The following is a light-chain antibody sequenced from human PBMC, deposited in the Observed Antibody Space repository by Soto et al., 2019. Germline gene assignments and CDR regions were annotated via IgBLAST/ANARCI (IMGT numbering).Light chain of an antibody. J-gene: IGKJ1*01. CDR2: GAS. CDR3: QQYHSSSWT. Sequence: IVLSQSPGTLSLFPGERATLSCRASQSVSASYLAWYQQKPGQAPRLLVYGASSRATGIPDRFSGSGSGTDFTLIISRLEPEDFAVYFCQQYHSSSWTFGQGTKVDIK. V-gene: IGKV3-20*01. CDR1: QSVSASY.